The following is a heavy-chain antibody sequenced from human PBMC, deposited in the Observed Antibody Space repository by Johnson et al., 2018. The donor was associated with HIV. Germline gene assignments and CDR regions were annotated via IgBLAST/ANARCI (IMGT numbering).Heavy chain of an antibody. Sequence: VQVVESGGGLVQPGGSLRLSCTASGFTFSSYWMSWVRQAPGKGLEWVANIKQDGSEKYYVDSVKGRFTISRDNAKNSLYLQMNSLRAEDTAVYYCAREREAYYNFWSGYRDAFDIWGQGTMVTVSS. CDR2: IKQDGSEK. D-gene: IGHD3-3*01. CDR1: GFTFSSYW. V-gene: IGHV3-7*01. CDR3: AREREAYYNFWSGYRDAFDI. J-gene: IGHJ3*02.